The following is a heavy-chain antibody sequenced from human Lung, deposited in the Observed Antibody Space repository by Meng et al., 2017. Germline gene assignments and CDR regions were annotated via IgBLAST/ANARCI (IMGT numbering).Heavy chain of an antibody. V-gene: IGHV4-34*01. J-gene: IGHJ4*02. CDR1: GGSFSDYY. CDR2: INHSGST. D-gene: IGHD4-11*01. CDR3: ARGPTTMAHDFDY. Sequence: VQLQQWGAGLLKLSETLSLSCVVSGGSFSDYYWSWLRQPPGKGLEWIGEINHSGSTNYNPSLESRATISVDTSQNNLSLKLSSVTAADSAVYYCARGPTTMAHDFDYWGQGTLVTVSS.